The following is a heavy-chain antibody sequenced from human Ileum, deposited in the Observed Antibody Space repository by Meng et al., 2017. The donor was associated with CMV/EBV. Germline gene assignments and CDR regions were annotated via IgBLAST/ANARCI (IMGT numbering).Heavy chain of an antibody. CDR1: GLTFISVG. CDR3: ATTSGSSY. V-gene: IGHV3-7*01. Sequence: GGSWASYGLTFISVGMSWVRQEPGKGLEWVAHIKQDGREKYYVDAVKGRFTIYRDNTENSLFLQMNTLRAEDTAVYYCATTSGSSYWGQGALVTVSS. J-gene: IGHJ4*02. D-gene: IGHD6-6*01. CDR2: IKQDGREK.